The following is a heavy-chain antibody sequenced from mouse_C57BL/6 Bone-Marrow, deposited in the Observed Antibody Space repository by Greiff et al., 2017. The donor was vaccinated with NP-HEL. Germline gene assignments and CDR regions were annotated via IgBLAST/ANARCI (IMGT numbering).Heavy chain of an antibody. CDR2: IDPEDGAT. CDR3: TTMVRDY. V-gene: IGHV14-1*01. D-gene: IGHD2-2*01. J-gene: IGHJ2*01. Sequence: VHVKQSGAELVRPGASVKLSCTASGFNIKDYYMHWVKQRPEQGLEWIGRIDPEDGATEYAPKFQGKATMTANTSANTADLQLSSLTAEDTAVYYCTTMVRDYGGQGTTLTVSS. CDR1: GFNIKDYY.